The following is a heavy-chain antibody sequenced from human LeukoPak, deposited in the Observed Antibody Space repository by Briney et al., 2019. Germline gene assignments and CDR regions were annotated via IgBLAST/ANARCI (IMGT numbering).Heavy chain of an antibody. CDR2: ISAYNGNT. CDR1: GYTFSSYT. Sequence: GASVKVSCKASGYTFSSYTMNWVRQAPGQGLEWMGWISAYNGNTNYAQKLQGRVTMTTDTSTSTAYMELRSLRSDDTAVYYCARDRSREIEIDFDYWGQGTLVTVSS. J-gene: IGHJ4*02. CDR3: ARDRSREIEIDFDY. D-gene: IGHD1-26*01. V-gene: IGHV1-18*01.